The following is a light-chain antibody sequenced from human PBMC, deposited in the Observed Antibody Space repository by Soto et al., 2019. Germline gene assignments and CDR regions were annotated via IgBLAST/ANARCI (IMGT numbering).Light chain of an antibody. Sequence: QSALTQPPSVSGAPGQRVTISCTGSTSNIGAGYDVHWYQQLPGTAPKLLIYGNNNRPSGVPDRFSGSKSGTSASLAITGLQAEDEADYYCQSYDSSLSGHYVFGTGTKLTVL. J-gene: IGLJ1*01. CDR2: GNN. V-gene: IGLV1-40*01. CDR1: TSNIGAGYD. CDR3: QSYDSSLSGHYV.